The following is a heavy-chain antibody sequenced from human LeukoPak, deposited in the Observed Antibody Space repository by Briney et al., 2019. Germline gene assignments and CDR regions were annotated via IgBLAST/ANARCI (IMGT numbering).Heavy chain of an antibody. Sequence: ASVKVSCKASGYTFTSYYMHWVRQAPGQGLEWMGIINPSGGSTSYAQKFQGRVTMTRDTSINTACMELTSLRSDDTAVYYCARGVNAGMDVWGQGTTVTVSS. D-gene: IGHD2-8*01. CDR1: GYTFTSYY. CDR3: ARGVNAGMDV. V-gene: IGHV1-46*01. J-gene: IGHJ6*02. CDR2: INPSGGST.